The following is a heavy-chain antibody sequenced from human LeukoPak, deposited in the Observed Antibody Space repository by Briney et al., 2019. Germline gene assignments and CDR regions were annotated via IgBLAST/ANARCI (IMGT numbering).Heavy chain of an antibody. Sequence: GGSLRLSCEASGFTVSSNYLNWVRQAPGKGLEWVSVLYSDGSTFYADSVKGRFTISRDNSKNTLYLQMDSLRIEDTAVYYCANLQSGGADYWGQGTLVTVSS. D-gene: IGHD3-10*01. CDR2: LYSDGST. V-gene: IGHV3-53*01. CDR1: GFTVSSNY. CDR3: ANLQSGGADY. J-gene: IGHJ4*02.